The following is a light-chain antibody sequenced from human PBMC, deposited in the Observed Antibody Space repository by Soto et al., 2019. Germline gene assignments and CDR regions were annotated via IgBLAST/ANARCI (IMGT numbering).Light chain of an antibody. Sequence: QSVLTQPPSVSGAPGQRVTISCTGSSSNLGAGYDVQWYQQLPGAAPRLLIFGNTNRPSGVPDRFSGSRSGTSASLAISGLQAEDEADYYCQSYDISLSVSVVFGGGTKLTVL. CDR1: SSNLGAGYD. CDR2: GNT. V-gene: IGLV1-40*01. CDR3: QSYDISLSVSVV. J-gene: IGLJ2*01.